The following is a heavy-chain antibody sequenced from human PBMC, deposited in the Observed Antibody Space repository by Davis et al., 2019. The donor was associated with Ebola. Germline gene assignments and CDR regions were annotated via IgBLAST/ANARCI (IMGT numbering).Heavy chain of an antibody. CDR3: ARVSGIQYYFDY. Sequence: GESLKISCAASGFTFSSYSMNWVRQAPGKGLEWVSLISGDGGSTYYADSVKGRFTISRDNSKNSLYLQMNSLRTEDTALYYCARVSGIQYYFDYWGQGTLVTVSS. V-gene: IGHV3-43*02. CDR1: GFTFSSYS. D-gene: IGHD1-26*01. CDR2: ISGDGGST. J-gene: IGHJ4*02.